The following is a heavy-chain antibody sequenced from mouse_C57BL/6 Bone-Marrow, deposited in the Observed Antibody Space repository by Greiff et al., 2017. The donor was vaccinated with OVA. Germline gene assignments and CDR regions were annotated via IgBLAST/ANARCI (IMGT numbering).Heavy chain of an antibody. CDR2: INPNNGGT. CDR3: ARLGSWYFDV. Sequence: VQLQQSGPELVKPGASVKISCKASGYTFTDYYMNWVKQSHGKSLEWIGDINPNNGGTSYNQKFKGKATLTVDKSSSTAYMELRSLTSEDSAVYYCARLGSWYFDVWGTGTTVTVSS. V-gene: IGHV1-26*01. CDR1: GYTFTDYY. J-gene: IGHJ1*03. D-gene: IGHD3-2*02.